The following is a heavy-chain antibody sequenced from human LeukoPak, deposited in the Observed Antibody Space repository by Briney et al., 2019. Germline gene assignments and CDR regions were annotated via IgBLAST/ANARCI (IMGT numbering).Heavy chain of an antibody. J-gene: IGHJ4*02. V-gene: IGHV3-48*03. D-gene: IGHD2-15*01. CDR1: GGTFSRYE. CDR3: AREIRYCSGSKCYLFDY. CDR2: ISSSGSTI. Sequence: GGSLRLSCAASGGTFSRYEMNWVRQPPGKGLEWVAYISSSGSTIYYADSVKGRFTISRDNAKNSLYLQMNSLRAEDTAVYYCAREIRYCSGSKCYLFDYWGQGTLVTVSS.